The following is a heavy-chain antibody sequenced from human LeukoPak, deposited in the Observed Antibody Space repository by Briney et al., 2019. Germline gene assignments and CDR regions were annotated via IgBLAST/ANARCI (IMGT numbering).Heavy chain of an antibody. CDR2: IWYDGSNK. CDR3: ARGSSGDYGFDY. Sequence: GRSLRLSCAAYGFTFSSYGMHWVRQAPGKGLEWVAGIWYDGSNKYYADSVKGRFTSYRDNSKNTLYLKMNSLRAEDTAVYYCARGSSGDYGFDYWGQGTLVTVSS. D-gene: IGHD4-17*01. V-gene: IGHV3-33*01. J-gene: IGHJ4*02. CDR1: GFTFSSYG.